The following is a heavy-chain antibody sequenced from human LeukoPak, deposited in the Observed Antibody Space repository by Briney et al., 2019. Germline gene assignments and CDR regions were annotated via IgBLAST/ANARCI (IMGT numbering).Heavy chain of an antibody. CDR1: GFTFSSYW. CDR2: VKQDGSEK. J-gene: IGHJ5*02. Sequence: PGGSLRLSCATSGFTFSSYWMSWVRQAPGKGLEWVANVKQDGSEKYYVDSVKGRFTISRDNAKNSLYLQMNSLRAEDTAVYYCARDRGVKHSSETPNWFDPWGQGTLVTVSS. CDR3: ARDRGVKHSSETPNWFDP. V-gene: IGHV3-7*01. D-gene: IGHD6-25*01.